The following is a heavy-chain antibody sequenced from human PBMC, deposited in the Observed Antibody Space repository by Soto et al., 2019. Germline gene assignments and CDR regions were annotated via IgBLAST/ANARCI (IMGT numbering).Heavy chain of an antibody. V-gene: IGHV4-59*01. Sequence: SETLSLTCTVSGGSISSYYWSWLRQPPGKWLEWIGYIYYSGSTNYNPSLKSRVTISVDTSKNQFSLKLSSVTAADTAVYYCARGGDIVVVPATGSFAFDYWGQGTLVSVSS. CDR1: GGSISSYY. J-gene: IGHJ4*02. D-gene: IGHD2-2*01. CDR3: ARGGDIVVVPATGSFAFDY. CDR2: IYYSGST.